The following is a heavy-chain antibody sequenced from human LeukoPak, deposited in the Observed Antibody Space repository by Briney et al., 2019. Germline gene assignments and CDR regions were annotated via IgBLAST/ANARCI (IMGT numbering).Heavy chain of an antibody. CDR2: ISAYNGNT. J-gene: IGHJ4*02. D-gene: IGHD3-10*01. V-gene: IGHV1-18*01. Sequence: ASVKVSCKASGCTFTSYGISWVRQAPGQGLEWMGWISAYNGNTNYAQKLQGRVTMTTDTSTSTAYMELRSLRSDDTAVYYCARVSYGSGSYYRNDYWGQGTLVTVSS. CDR3: ARVSYGSGSYYRNDY. CDR1: GCTFTSYG.